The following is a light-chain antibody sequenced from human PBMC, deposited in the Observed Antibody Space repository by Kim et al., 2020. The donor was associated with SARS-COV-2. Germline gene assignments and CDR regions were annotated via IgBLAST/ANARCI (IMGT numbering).Light chain of an antibody. CDR1: QSLVHSDGNTY. CDR3: MQGTHWPRT. V-gene: IGKV2-30*02. CDR2: KVS. Sequence: DVVMTQSPLSLPVTLGQPASISCRSSQSLVHSDGNTYLNWLQQRPGQSPRRLIHKVSNRDSGVPDRFSGSGSGTDFTLKISRVEAEDVGVYYCMQGTHWPRTFGQGTKVDIK. J-gene: IGKJ1*01.